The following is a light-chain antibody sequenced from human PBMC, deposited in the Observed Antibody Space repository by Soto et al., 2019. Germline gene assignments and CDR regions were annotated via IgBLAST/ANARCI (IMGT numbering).Light chain of an antibody. CDR3: MQGTHWPPT. Sequence: DVVMTQSPLSLSVTLGQPASISCRSSQSLVFSDGIAYLNWFQQMPGQSPRRLSYRASNRDSGVPDRLSGSGARTAVTLKISRVEAEDVGVYYCMQGTHWPPTFGQGTKVEIK. V-gene: IGKV2-30*01. J-gene: IGKJ1*01. CDR1: QSLVFSDGIAY. CDR2: RAS.